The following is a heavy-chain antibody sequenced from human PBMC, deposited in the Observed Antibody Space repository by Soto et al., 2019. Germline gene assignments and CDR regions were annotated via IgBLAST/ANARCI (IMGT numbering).Heavy chain of an antibody. V-gene: IGHV4-39*02. J-gene: IGHJ4*02. CDR2: IYYSGST. D-gene: IGHD4-17*01. CDR1: GGSISSSSYY. CDR3: ARDDLPHTRGPIHEVTNYFDY. Sequence: QLQLQESGPGLVKPSETLSLTCTVSGGSISSSSYYWGWIRQPPGKGLEWIGSIYYSGSTYYNPSLKSRVTISVDTSKNQFSLKLSSVTAADTAVYYCARDDLPHTRGPIHEVTNYFDYWGQGTLVTVSS.